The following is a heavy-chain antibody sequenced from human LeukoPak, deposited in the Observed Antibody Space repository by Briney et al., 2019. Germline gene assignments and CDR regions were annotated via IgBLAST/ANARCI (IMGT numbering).Heavy chain of an antibody. D-gene: IGHD2-2*01. CDR3: ARGSKDMVVVPAAMWVNWFDP. CDR1: GGSFSGYY. J-gene: IGHJ5*02. V-gene: IGHV4-34*01. CDR2: INHSGST. Sequence: SETLSLTCAVYGGSFSGYYWSWIRQPPGKGLEWIAEINHSGSTNYNPALKSRVTISLNTTKNQFTLKLSHITGADAAVYYCARGSKDMVVVPAAMWVNWFDPWGQGTLVTVST.